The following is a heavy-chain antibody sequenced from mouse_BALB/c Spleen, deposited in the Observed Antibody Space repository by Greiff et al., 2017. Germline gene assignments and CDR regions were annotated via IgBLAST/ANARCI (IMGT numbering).Heavy chain of an antibody. CDR1: GYTFTSYW. V-gene: IGHV1S127*01. J-gene: IGHJ2*01. CDR3: TRSLRLRRNFDY. D-gene: IGHD2-4*01. Sequence: QVQLQQPGAELVKPGASVKMSCKASGYTFTSYWMHWVKQRPGQGLEWIGVIDPSDSYTRYNQKFKGKATLTVDTSSSTAYMQLSSLTSEDSAVYYCTRSLRLRRNFDYWGQGTTLTVSS. CDR2: IDPSDSYT.